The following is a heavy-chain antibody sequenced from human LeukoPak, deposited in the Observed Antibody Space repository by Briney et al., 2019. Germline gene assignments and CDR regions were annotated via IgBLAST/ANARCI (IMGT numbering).Heavy chain of an antibody. CDR3: ARGPQMTTVITHFDS. D-gene: IGHD4-23*01. Sequence: GGSLRLSCVVSGFTFSSHAMHWVRQAPGKGLEWVALISLDGSNKWYADSVKGQFTISRDNYKNTLFLQMNSLRAEDTAVYYCARGPQMTTVITHFDSWGQGTLVTVSS. CDR1: GFTFSSHA. V-gene: IGHV3-30*04. CDR2: ISLDGSNK. J-gene: IGHJ4*02.